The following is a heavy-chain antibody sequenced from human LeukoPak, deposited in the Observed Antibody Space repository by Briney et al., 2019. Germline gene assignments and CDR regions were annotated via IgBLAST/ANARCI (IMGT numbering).Heavy chain of an antibody. V-gene: IGHV4-4*02. J-gene: IGHJ3*01. D-gene: IGHD2-15*01. CDR1: GGSISSSNW. CDR3: ARAGDLIVVAMGAFDV. Sequence: SGTLSLTCAVSGGSISSSNWWSWVRQPPGKGLEWIGEIYHSGSTNYNPSLKSRVTISVDRSKNQFSLKLNSVTAADTALYYCARAGDLIVVAMGAFDVWGQGTMVTVSS. CDR2: IYHSGST.